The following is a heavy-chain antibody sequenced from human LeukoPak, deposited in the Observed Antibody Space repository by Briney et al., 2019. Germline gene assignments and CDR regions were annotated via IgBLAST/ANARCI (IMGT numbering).Heavy chain of an antibody. CDR1: GFIFSDYY. V-gene: IGHV3-11*01. Sequence: GGSLRLSCAASGFIFSDYYMTWIRQAPGKGLEWVSYISSTGSIVYYADSVKGRFTISRDYAKSSLYLQMNNLGAEDTAVYYCAKELVTGSGAASDIWGQGTMVTVSS. CDR3: AKELVTGSGAASDI. D-gene: IGHD3-9*01. J-gene: IGHJ3*02. CDR2: ISSTGSIV.